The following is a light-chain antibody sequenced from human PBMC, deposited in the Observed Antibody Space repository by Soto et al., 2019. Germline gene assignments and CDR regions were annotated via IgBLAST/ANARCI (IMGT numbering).Light chain of an antibody. CDR2: SAS. V-gene: IGKV1-39*01. J-gene: IGKJ5*01. Sequence: DIQMTQSPSSLSASVGDRVTITCRASQSIDRNLNLYKQKPGKAPNLLIYSASILQSGVPSRFSGSGSGTDFILTITSLQPEDFGTYHCQKSYNIPIIFGKGTRLEI. CDR3: QKSYNIPII. CDR1: QSIDRN.